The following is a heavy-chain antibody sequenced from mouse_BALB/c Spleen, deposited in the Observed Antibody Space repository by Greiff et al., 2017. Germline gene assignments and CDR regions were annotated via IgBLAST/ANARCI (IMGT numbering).Heavy chain of an antibody. CDR2: IRLKSNNYAT. D-gene: IGHD1-1*01. CDR3: TTVYYYAMDY. V-gene: IGHV6-6*02. CDR1: GFTFSNYW. Sequence: EVKLMESGGGLVQPGGSMKLSCVASGFTFSNYWMNWVRQSPEKGLEWVAEIRLKSNNYATHYAESVKGRFTISRDDSKSSVYLQMNNLRAEDTGIYYCTTVYYYAMDYWGQGTSVTVSS. J-gene: IGHJ4*01.